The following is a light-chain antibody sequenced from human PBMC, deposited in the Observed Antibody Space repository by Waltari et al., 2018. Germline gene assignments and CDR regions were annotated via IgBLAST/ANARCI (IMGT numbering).Light chain of an antibody. CDR3: QSYDSSNQGV. Sequence: NFMLTQPHSVSESPGKTVTISCTRSSGSIASNYVQWYQQRPGSAPTTVIYEDNQRPSGVPDRVSGSIDSSSNSASLTISGLKTEDEADYYCQSYDSSNQGVFGSGTKVTVL. V-gene: IGLV6-57*03. CDR2: EDN. CDR1: SGSIASNY. J-gene: IGLJ6*01.